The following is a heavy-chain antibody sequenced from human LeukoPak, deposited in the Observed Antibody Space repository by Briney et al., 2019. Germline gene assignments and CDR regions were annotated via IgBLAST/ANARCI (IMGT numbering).Heavy chain of an antibody. CDR3: ARGLYSYDSSVYYGDTFDI. D-gene: IGHD3-22*01. J-gene: IGHJ3*02. CDR2: IGTTGET. CDR1: GFTFRSYD. Sequence: GGSLRLSRAASGFTFRSYDMHWVREPPGKGLEWVSGIGTTGETYYPGPVKGRFTISRENAKNALYIQMNSLKTGDTAVYYCARGLYSYDSSVYYGDTFDIWGQGTMVIVSS. V-gene: IGHV3-13*04.